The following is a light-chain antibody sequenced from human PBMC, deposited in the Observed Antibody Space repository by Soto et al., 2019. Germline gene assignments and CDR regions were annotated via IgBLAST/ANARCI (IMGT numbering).Light chain of an antibody. Sequence: IQLTQSPSSLSASVGYRVTITCRASQGINTFLAWYQQKAGKAPKLLIYAASTLQSGVPSRFSGSGSGTEFTLTISSLQPEDFATYYCLQHNTYPLTFGQGTRREIK. V-gene: IGKV1-9*01. CDR1: QGINTF. J-gene: IGKJ5*01. CDR3: LQHNTYPLT. CDR2: AAS.